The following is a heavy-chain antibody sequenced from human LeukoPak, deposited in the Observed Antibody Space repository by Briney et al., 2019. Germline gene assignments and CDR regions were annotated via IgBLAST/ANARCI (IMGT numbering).Heavy chain of an antibody. Sequence: PSETLSLTCAVYGGSFSGYYWSWIRQPPGKGLEWIGEINHSGSTNYNPSLKSRVTISVDTSKNQFSLKLSSVTAADTAVYYCAGGHYGDLNPPFDYWGQGTLVTVSS. CDR3: AGGHYGDLNPPFDY. D-gene: IGHD4-17*01. V-gene: IGHV4-34*01. CDR1: GGSFSGYY. J-gene: IGHJ4*02. CDR2: INHSGST.